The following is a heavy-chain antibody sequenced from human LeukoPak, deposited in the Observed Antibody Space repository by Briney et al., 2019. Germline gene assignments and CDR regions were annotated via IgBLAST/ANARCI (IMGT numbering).Heavy chain of an antibody. D-gene: IGHD2/OR15-2a*01. CDR3: ATNMYTEDYYLYPF. CDR1: GFTVSSNY. CDR2: ISSSSSYI. J-gene: IGHJ4*02. V-gene: IGHV3-21*01. Sequence: PGGSLRLSCAASGFTVSSNYMSWVRQAPGKGLEWVSSISSSSSYIYYADSVKGRFTISRDNAKNSLYLQMDSLRAEDTALYYCATNMYTEDYYLYPFWGQGTLVTVSS.